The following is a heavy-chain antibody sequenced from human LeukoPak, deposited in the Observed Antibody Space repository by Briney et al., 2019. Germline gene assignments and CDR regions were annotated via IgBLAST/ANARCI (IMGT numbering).Heavy chain of an antibody. CDR1: GYTFTSYY. Sequence: ASVKVSCKASGYTFTSYYMHWVRQAPGQGLEWMGIINPSGGSTSYAQKFQGRVTMTRDTSTSTVYMELSSLRSEDTAVYYCAGGYYYDSSGYYYYFDYWGQGTLVTVSS. D-gene: IGHD3-22*01. CDR3: AGGYYYDSSGYYYYFDY. J-gene: IGHJ4*02. V-gene: IGHV1-46*01. CDR2: INPSGGST.